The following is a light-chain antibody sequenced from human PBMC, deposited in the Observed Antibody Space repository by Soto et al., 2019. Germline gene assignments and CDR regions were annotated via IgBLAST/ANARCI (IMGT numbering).Light chain of an antibody. Sequence: DIQMTQSPSTLSASVGDRVTITCRASQSVSTWLAWYQQKPGKARNLLIYKASSLQSGVPSRFSGSGSWTEFTLTISSLQPDDFPTYYGQQYNSYFRTFGQGTKVEIQ. CDR3: QQYNSYFRT. CDR2: KAS. CDR1: QSVSTW. V-gene: IGKV1-5*03. J-gene: IGKJ1*01.